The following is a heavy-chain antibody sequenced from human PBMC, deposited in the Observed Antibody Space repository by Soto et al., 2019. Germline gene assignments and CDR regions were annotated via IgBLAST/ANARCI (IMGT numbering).Heavy chain of an antibody. J-gene: IGHJ6*02. CDR1: GYSISSGYY. D-gene: IGHD6-6*01. V-gene: IGHV4-38-2*01. CDR2: IYHSGST. Sequence: PSETLSLTCAVSGYSISSGYYWGWIRQPPGKGLEWIGSIYHSGSTYYNPSLKSRVTISVDTSKNQFSLKLSSVTAADTAVHYCARVHSIATPDYYYGMDVWGQGTTVTVSS. CDR3: ARVHSIATPDYYYGMDV.